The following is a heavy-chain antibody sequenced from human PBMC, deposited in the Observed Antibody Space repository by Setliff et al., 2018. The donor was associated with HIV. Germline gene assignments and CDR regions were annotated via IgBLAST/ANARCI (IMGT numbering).Heavy chain of an antibody. CDR1: GYSISSDYC. Sequence: PSETLSLTCGVSGYSISSDYCWGWIRQPPGKGLEWIGNMCHGGNNNYYNPSLKSRVTISVDTSKNQFSLKLSSVTAADTAVYFCARDDYGYNGKGFDYWGQGTKVTVSS. J-gene: IGHJ4*02. V-gene: IGHV4-38-2*02. CDR2: MCHGGNNN. CDR3: ARDDYGYNGKGFDY. D-gene: IGHD4-17*01.